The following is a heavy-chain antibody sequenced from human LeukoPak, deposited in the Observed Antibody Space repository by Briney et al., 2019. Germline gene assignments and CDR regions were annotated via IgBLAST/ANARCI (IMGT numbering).Heavy chain of an antibody. D-gene: IGHD4-17*01. CDR1: GFTFSSYW. J-gene: IGHJ4*02. CDR3: AKRPSDYGDYVTYFDY. V-gene: IGHV3-7*01. CDR2: IKQDGSEK. Sequence: GGSLRLCCAASGFTFSSYWMSWVRQAPGKGLEWVANIKQDGSEKYYVDSVKGRFTISRDNSKDTLYLQMNSLRDEDTAVYYCAKRPSDYGDYVTYFDYWGQGTLVTVSS.